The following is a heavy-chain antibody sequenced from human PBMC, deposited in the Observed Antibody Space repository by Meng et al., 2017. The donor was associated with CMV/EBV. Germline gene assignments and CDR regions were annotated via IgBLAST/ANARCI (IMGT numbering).Heavy chain of an antibody. CDR3: ARVPPRGYDFWSGYYNLLSYYYYYGMDV. D-gene: IGHD3-3*01. CDR1: GGSFSGYY. J-gene: IGHJ6*02. V-gene: IGHV4-34*01. CDR2: INHSGST. Sequence: SETLSLTCAVYGGSFSGYYWSWIRQPPGKGLEWIGEINHSGSTNYNPSLKSRVTISVDTSKNQFSLKLSSVTAADTAVYYCARVPPRGYDFWSGYYNLLSYYYYYGMDVWGQETTVTVSS.